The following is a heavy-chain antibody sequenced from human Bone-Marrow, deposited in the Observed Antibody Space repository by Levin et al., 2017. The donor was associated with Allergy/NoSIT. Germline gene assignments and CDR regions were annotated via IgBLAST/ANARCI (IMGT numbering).Heavy chain of an antibody. D-gene: IGHD3-10*01. V-gene: IGHV3-7*02. J-gene: IGHJ4*02. CDR1: GFTFSPNW. CDR2: IKQDGIVR. CDR3: ATLKGDVTIFDY. Sequence: PGESLKISCAASGFTFSPNWMSWVRQAPGKGLEWVATIKQDGIVRHYVDSVKGRFTVSRDIPKNSLHLQMDSLRAEDTAVYFCATLKGDVTIFDYWGQGTLVTVSS.